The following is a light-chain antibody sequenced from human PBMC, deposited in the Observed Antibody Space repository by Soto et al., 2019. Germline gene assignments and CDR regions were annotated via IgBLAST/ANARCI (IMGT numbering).Light chain of an antibody. CDR2: DAS. V-gene: IGKV3-11*01. J-gene: IGKJ4*01. Sequence: EVVLTQSPATLSLSPGERAALSCRASQSVRSYLAWYQQKPGQAPRLLIYDASNSATGIPARFSGSGSGTDFTLTISSLEPEDFAVYYCQQRSNWLTFGGGTKGEIK. CDR3: QQRSNWLT. CDR1: QSVRSY.